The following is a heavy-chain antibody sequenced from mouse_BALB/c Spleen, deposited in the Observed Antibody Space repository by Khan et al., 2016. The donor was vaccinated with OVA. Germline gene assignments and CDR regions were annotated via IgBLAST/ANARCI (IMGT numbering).Heavy chain of an antibody. CDR2: IFPGDGTT. J-gene: IGHJ4*01. CDR3: ARRRGSMDY. V-gene: IGHV1S56*01. Sequence: QVQLQQSGAEVVKSGASVKLSCKASGYTFTSYDLNWVRQRPEQGLEWIGWIFPGDGTTKYNENFKGKATLTTDKSSSTAYIQLSRLTYEDSAVYFCARRRGSMDYWGQGTSVTVSS. CDR1: GYTFTSYD.